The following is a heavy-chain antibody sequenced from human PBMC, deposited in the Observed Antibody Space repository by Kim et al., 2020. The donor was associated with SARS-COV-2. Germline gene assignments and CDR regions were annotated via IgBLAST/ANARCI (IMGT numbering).Heavy chain of an antibody. CDR3: ASHHTTLAQFDY. J-gene: IGHJ4*02. D-gene: IGHD1-1*01. Sequence: ASVKVSCKASGYTFTSYAMHWVRQAPGQRLEWMGWINAGNGNTKYSQKFQGRVTITRDTSASTAYMELSSLRSEDTAVYYCASHHTTLAQFDYWGQGTLVTVSS. V-gene: IGHV1-3*01. CDR2: INAGNGNT. CDR1: GYTFTSYA.